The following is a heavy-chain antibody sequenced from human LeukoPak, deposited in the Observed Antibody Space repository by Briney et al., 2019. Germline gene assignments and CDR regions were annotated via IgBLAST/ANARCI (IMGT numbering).Heavy chain of an antibody. V-gene: IGHV3-21*04. CDR3: ARDEEPIAAYFDY. Sequence: GGSLRLSCAASGFTFSSYSMNWVRQAPGKGLEWVSSISSSSSYIYYADSVKGRFTISRDNAKNSLYLQMNSLRAEDTAVYYCARDEEPIAAYFDYWGQGTLVTVSS. J-gene: IGHJ4*02. CDR2: ISSSSSYI. D-gene: IGHD6-6*01. CDR1: GFTFSSYS.